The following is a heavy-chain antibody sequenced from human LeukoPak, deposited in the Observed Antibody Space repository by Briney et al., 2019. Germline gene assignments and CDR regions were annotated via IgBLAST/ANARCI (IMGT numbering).Heavy chain of an antibody. Sequence: ASVKVSCKASGYTFTSYDINWVRQATGQGLDWMGWMNPNTGNTGSAQRFQGRVTITRDTSISTAYMELSSLRYEDKAVYYCARGPLVRLPSSFDPWGQGTLVTVSS. CDR3: ARGPLVRLPSSFDP. V-gene: IGHV1-8*01. CDR2: MNPNTGNT. D-gene: IGHD3-16*02. J-gene: IGHJ5*02. CDR1: GYTFTSYD.